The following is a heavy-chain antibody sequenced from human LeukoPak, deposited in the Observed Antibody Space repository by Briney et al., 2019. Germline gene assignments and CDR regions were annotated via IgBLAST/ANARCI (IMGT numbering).Heavy chain of an antibody. CDR1: GFTFSSYG. CDR3: AKDPAIYDFWSGYGYFQH. D-gene: IGHD3-3*01. CDR2: IRYDGSNK. Sequence: GGSLRLSCAASGFTFSSYGMHWVRQAPGKGLEWVAFIRYDGSNKYYADSVKGRFTISRDNSKNTLYLQMNSLRAEDTAVYYCAKDPAIYDFWSGYGYFQHWGQGSLVTVSS. V-gene: IGHV3-30*02. J-gene: IGHJ1*01.